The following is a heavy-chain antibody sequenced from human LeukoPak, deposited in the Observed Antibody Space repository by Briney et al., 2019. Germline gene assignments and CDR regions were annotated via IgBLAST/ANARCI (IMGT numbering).Heavy chain of an antibody. J-gene: IGHJ4*02. V-gene: IGHV1-69*05. D-gene: IGHD4-17*01. CDR1: RGTFSSYA. CDR2: IIAIFGTA. CDR3: ARDQDSGPQYGDYQYYFDY. Sequence: SLKVSCKESRGTFSSYAVRCVRQAPRRGLEWMGRIIAIFGTANYAQTFQGRVTITTDEYTSIACMELSTLRSEDTAVYYCARDQDSGPQYGDYQYYFDYGGQGTLVTVSS.